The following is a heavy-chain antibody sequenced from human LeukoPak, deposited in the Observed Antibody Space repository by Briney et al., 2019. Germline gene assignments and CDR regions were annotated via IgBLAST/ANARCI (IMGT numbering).Heavy chain of an antibody. V-gene: IGHV3-53*01. CDR3: ARESLIAAAGGAFDI. J-gene: IGHJ3*02. D-gene: IGHD6-13*01. CDR1: GFTVSSNY. Sequence: PGGSLRLSCAASGFTVSSNYMSWVRQAPGKGLEWVSVIYSGGSTYYADSVKGRFTISRDNSKNTLYLQMNSLRAEDTAVYYCARESLIAAAGGAFDIWGQGTMVTVSS. CDR2: IYSGGST.